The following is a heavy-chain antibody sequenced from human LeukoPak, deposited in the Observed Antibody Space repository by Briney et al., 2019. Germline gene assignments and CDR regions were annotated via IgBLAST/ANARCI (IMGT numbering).Heavy chain of an antibody. J-gene: IGHJ4*02. CDR1: GFTLSSYW. CDR3: ASAPNENYFDF. CDR2: INQDGSAK. Sequence: GGSLRLSCAASGFTLSSYWVSWVRQAPGKGLEWVANINQDGSAKDYGGSVEGRFTISRDNAKNSLYLQMNSLTAEDTAVYFCASAPNENYFDFWGRGTLVTVSS. V-gene: IGHV3-7*01.